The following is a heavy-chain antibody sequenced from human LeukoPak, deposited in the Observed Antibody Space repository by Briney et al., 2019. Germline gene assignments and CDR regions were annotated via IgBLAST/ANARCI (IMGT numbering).Heavy chain of an antibody. Sequence: GGSLRLSCAASGFSFNNYWMSWVRQAPGKGLEWVSSISSSSSYIYYADSVKGRFTISRDNAKNSLYLQMNSLRAEDTAVHYCARSGSAPYFDYWGQGTLVTVSS. J-gene: IGHJ4*02. V-gene: IGHV3-21*01. D-gene: IGHD6-25*01. CDR3: ARSGSAPYFDY. CDR2: ISSSSSYI. CDR1: GFSFNNYW.